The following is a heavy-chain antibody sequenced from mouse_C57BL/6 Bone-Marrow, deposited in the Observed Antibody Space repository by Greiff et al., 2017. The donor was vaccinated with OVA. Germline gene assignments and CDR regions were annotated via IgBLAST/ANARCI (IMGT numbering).Heavy chain of an antibody. D-gene: IGHD1-1*01. CDR1: GFSLTSYG. CDR2: IWRGGST. V-gene: IGHV2-5*01. CDR3: AKNYYGSSWDFDV. Sequence: QVQLKESGPGLVQPSQRLSITCTVSGFSLTSYGVHWVRQSPGKGLEWLGVIWRGGSTDYNAAFMSRLSITKDNSKSQVFFKMNSLQADDTAIYYCAKNYYGSSWDFDVWGTGTTVTVSS. J-gene: IGHJ1*03.